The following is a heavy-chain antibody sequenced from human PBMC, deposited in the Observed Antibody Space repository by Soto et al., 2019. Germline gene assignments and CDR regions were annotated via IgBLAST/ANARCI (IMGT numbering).Heavy chain of an antibody. J-gene: IGHJ4*02. V-gene: IGHV1-69*01. D-gene: IGHD2-21*02. Sequence: QMQLVQSGAEVKKPGSSVKVSCKASGGTFSSYAISWVRQAPGQGLEWMGGIIPIFGTANYAQKFQGRVTITADESTSTAYMELSSLRSEDTAVYYCASHIAVVTAIAQSQFWDYWGQGTLVTVSS. CDR2: IIPIFGTA. CDR1: GGTFSSYA. CDR3: ASHIAVVTAIAQSQFWDY.